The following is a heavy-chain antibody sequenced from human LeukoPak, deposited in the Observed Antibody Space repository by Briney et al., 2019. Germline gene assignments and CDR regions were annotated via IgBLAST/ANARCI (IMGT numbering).Heavy chain of an antibody. CDR2: IIPIFGTA. V-gene: IGHV1-69*05. J-gene: IGHJ4*02. D-gene: IGHD3-22*01. CDR1: GGTFSSYA. CDR3: ARSYYYDSSGYYLYY. Sequence: SVKVSCKASGGTFSSYAISWVRQAPGQGLEWMGRIIPIFGTANYAQKFQGRVTITTDESTSTAYMELSSLRSEDTAVYYCARSYYYDSSGYYLYYWGRGTLVTVSS.